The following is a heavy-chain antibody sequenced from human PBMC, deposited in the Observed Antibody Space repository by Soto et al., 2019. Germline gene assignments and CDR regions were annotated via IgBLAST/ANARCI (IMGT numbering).Heavy chain of an antibody. D-gene: IGHD4-17*01. CDR1: GGTFSSYA. J-gene: IGHJ6*02. CDR2: IIPIFGTA. V-gene: IGHV1-69*13. CDR3: ARPLTTVVTPYYYYYGMDV. Sequence: GASVKVSCKASGGTFSSYAISWVRQAPGQGLEWMGGIIPIFGTANYAQKFQGRVTITADESTSTAYMELSSLRSEDTAVYYCARPLTTVVTPYYYYYGMDVWGQGTTVTVSS.